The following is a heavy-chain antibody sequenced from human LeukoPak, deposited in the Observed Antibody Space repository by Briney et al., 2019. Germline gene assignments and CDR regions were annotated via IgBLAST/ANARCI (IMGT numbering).Heavy chain of an antibody. V-gene: IGHV1-2*02. J-gene: IGHJ6*02. CDR3: ARADKLLWFGELLVSLYYYGMDV. D-gene: IGHD3-10*01. CDR2: INPNSGGT. Sequence: ASAKVSCKASGYTFTGYYMHWVRQAPGQGLEWMGWINPNSGGTNYAQKFQGRVTMTRDTSISTAYMELSRLRSDDTAVYYCARADKLLWFGELLVSLYYYGMDVWGQGTTVTVSS. CDR1: GYTFTGYY.